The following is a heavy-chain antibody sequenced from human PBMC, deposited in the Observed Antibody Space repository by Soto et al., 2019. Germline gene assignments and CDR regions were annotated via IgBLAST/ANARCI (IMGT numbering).Heavy chain of an antibody. J-gene: IGHJ6*02. V-gene: IGHV3-30*18. CDR3: AKDGGITAD. D-gene: IGHD3-10*01. CDR1: GFTVRSYG. CDR2: ISYDGSNK. Sequence: AGSLKLSCAASGFTVRSYGMHGVRQAPGKGLEWVAVISYDGSNKYYADSVKGRFTISRDNSKNTLYLQMNSLRAEDTAVYYCAKDGGITADWGQGTTVTVSS.